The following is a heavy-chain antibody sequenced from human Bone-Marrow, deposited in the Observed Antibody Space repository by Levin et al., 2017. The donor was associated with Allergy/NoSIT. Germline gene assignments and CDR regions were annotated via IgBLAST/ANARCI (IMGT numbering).Heavy chain of an antibody. CDR1: GYTFSSYS. CDR2: IHGGNGDT. Sequence: GESLKISCVASGYTFSSYSFQWVRQAPGQGLEWMGWIHGGNGDTKYSQKFQGRVTITSDTSASTAFMELSSLRYEDTAVYYCARVRGFSGYDVWGQGTPLTVSS. D-gene: IGHD5-12*01. CDR3: ARVRGFSGYDV. V-gene: IGHV1-3*01. J-gene: IGHJ4*02.